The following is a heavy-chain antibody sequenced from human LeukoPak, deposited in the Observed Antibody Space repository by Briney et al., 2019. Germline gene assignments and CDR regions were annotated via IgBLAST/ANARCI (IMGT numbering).Heavy chain of an antibody. V-gene: IGHV3-30*02. CDR3: ARDQFPDWYSSSWYVLTY. D-gene: IGHD6-13*01. CDR1: GFTFSSYG. J-gene: IGHJ4*02. Sequence: GGSLRLSCAASGFTFSSYGMHWVRQAPGKGLEWVAFIRYDGSNKYYADSVKGRFTISRDNSKNTLYLQMNSLRAEDTAVYYCARDQFPDWYSSSWYVLTYWGQGTLVTVSS. CDR2: IRYDGSNK.